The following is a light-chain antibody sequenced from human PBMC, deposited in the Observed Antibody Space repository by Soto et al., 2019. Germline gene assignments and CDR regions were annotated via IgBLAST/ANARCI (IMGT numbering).Light chain of an antibody. Sequence: ASQMTQSPSSLSASVGDRVTITCRASQDIRNDLGWYQQKPGKAPKLLIYAASSLQTGVPSRFSGSGSGTDFTLTISSLQPEDFAVYYCQQYNNWPYTFGQGTKVDIK. V-gene: IGKV1-6*01. CDR3: QQYNNWPYT. CDR2: AAS. CDR1: QDIRND. J-gene: IGKJ2*01.